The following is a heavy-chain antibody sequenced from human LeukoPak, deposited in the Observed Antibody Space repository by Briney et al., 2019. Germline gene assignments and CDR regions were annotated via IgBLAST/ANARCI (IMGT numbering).Heavy chain of an antibody. Sequence: GASVKVSCKASGGTFSSYAISWVRQAPGQGLEWMGGIIPIFGTANYAQKFQGRVTITTDESTSTAYMELSSLRSEDTAVYYCARVHQILTYYYDSSGYYWFDPWGQGTLVSVSS. CDR1: GGTFSSYA. CDR3: ARVHQILTYYYDSSGYYWFDP. D-gene: IGHD3-22*01. CDR2: IIPIFGTA. J-gene: IGHJ5*02. V-gene: IGHV1-69*05.